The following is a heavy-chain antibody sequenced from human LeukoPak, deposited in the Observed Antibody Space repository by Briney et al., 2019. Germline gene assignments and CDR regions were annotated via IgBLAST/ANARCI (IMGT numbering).Heavy chain of an antibody. CDR1: GFSFSDHH. CDR3: ARYVLLMDY. J-gene: IGHJ4*02. Sequence: GGSLRLSCAASGFSFSDHHMSWVRQVPGKGLEWLAYISRDGNIIVYADSVKGRFTISRDNAKESVYLEMKSLRPEDTAVYYCARYVLLMDYWGQGTLVTVSS. V-gene: IGHV3-11*01. CDR2: ISRDGNII. D-gene: IGHD3-16*01.